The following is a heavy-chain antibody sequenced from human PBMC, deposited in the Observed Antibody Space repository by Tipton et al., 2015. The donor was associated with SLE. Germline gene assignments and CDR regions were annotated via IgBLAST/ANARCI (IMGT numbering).Heavy chain of an antibody. V-gene: IGHV4-31*03. Sequence: TLSLTCTVSGGSISGYYWSWIRRPPGKGLEWIGYIYYSGSTYYNPSLESRVTISVDTSKNQFSLKLRSVTAADTAVYYCARVMGPGQAFDIWGQGTKVTVSS. CDR2: IYYSGST. J-gene: IGHJ3*02. D-gene: IGHD5-24*01. CDR3: ARVMGPGQAFDI. CDR1: GGSISGYY.